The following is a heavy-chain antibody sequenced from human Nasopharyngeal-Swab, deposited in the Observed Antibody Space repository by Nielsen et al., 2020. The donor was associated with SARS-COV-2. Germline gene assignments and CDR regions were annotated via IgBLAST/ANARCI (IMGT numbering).Heavy chain of an antibody. V-gene: IGHV4-31*03. CDR2: IYYSGST. CDR1: GGSISSGGYY. CDR3: ARERGITIFGTGKLFDY. D-gene: IGHD3-3*01. J-gene: IGHJ4*02. Sequence: SETLSLTCTVSGGSISSGGYYWSWIRQHPGKGLEWIGYIYYSGSTYYNPSLKSRVSISIDTSKNQFSLKLSSVTAADTAVYYCARERGITIFGTGKLFDYWGQGTLVTVSS.